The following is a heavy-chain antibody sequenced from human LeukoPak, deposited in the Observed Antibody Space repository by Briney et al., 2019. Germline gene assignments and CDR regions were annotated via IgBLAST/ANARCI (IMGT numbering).Heavy chain of an antibody. D-gene: IGHD6-19*01. CDR3: AKDLRAVAGTFDY. Sequence: GGSLRLSCAASGFTFSSYAMSWVRQAPGKGRERVSAISGSGGSTYYADPVKGRFTISRDNSKNTLYLQMNSLRAEDTAVYYCAKDLRAVAGTFDYWGQGTLVTVSS. CDR1: GFTFSSYA. J-gene: IGHJ4*02. CDR2: ISGSGGST. V-gene: IGHV3-23*01.